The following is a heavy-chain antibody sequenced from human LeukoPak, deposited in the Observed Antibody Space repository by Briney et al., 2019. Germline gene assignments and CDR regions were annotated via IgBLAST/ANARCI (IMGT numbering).Heavy chain of an antibody. J-gene: IGHJ5*02. CDR3: ARGYCSSTSCYVDWFDP. CDR1: GGSISGSSYY. V-gene: IGHV4-39*01. Sequence: SETLXPTCTVSGGSISGSSYYWGWIRQPPGKGLEWIVSIYYSGSTYYNPSRKSRVTISVDTTKNQFSLKLSSVTAADTAVYYCARGYCSSTSCYVDWFDPWGQGTLVTVSS. CDR2: IYYSGST. D-gene: IGHD2-2*01.